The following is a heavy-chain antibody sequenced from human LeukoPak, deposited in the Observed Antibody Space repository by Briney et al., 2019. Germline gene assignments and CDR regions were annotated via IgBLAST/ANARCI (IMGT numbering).Heavy chain of an antibody. J-gene: IGHJ4*02. V-gene: IGHV3-48*03. Sequence: GGSLRLSCAASGFTFSNYEMHWVRQAPGKGLEWVSYISSSGSDIYYADSVKGRFTISRDNAKNSLYLHVNSLRAEDTAVYYCARDYGGSSPFDYWGQGTLVTVSS. CDR2: ISSSGSDI. CDR3: ARDYGGSSPFDY. CDR1: GFTFSNYE. D-gene: IGHD4-23*01.